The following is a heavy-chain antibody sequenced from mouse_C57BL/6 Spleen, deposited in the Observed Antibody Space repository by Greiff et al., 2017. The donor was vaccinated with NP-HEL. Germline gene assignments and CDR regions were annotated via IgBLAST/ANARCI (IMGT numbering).Heavy chain of an antibody. CDR3: AREGDYGSSYGG. D-gene: IGHD1-1*01. CDR1: GYTFTSYW. CDR2: IDPSDSYT. V-gene: IGHV1-50*01. Sequence: QVQLQQPGAELVKPGASVKLSCKASGYTFTSYWMQWVKQRPGQGLEWIGEIDPSDSYTNYNQKFKSKATLTVDTSSSTAYMQLSSLTSEDSAVYYGAREGDYGSSYGGWGQRTLVTVSA. J-gene: IGHJ3*01.